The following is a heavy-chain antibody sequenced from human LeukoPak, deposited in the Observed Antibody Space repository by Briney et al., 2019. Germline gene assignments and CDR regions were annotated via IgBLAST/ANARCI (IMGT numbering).Heavy chain of an antibody. Sequence: GGSLRLSCAASGFTFSTYWMSWVRQAPGKGLEWVANIKEDGSEKYYGDSVKGRFTISWDNAKNSVYLQMNRLRAEDTAVYYCARGVYGRFDSWGQGTLVTVSS. J-gene: IGHJ5*01. CDR1: GFTFSTYW. V-gene: IGHV3-7*01. CDR2: IKEDGSEK. CDR3: ARGVYGRFDS. D-gene: IGHD2/OR15-2a*01.